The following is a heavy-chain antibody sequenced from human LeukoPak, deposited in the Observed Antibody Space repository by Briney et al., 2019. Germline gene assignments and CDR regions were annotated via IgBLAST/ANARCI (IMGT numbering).Heavy chain of an antibody. J-gene: IGHJ4*02. CDR3: AGNRILTGYYLFDY. CDR1: GFTFSSYS. CDR2: ISSSSSYI. Sequence: GGSLRLSCAASGFTFSSYSMNWVRQAPGKGLEWVSSISSSSSYIYYADSVKGRFTISRDNARNSLYLQMNSLRAEDTAVYYCAGNRILTGYYLFDYWGQGTLVTVSS. V-gene: IGHV3-21*01. D-gene: IGHD3-9*01.